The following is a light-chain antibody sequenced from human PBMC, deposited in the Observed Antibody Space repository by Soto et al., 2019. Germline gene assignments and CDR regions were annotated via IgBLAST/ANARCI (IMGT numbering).Light chain of an antibody. Sequence: IVLTQSPATLSLSPGERATLSCRASQRVSSYLAWYQQKPGQSPRLLVYDASNRATGIPARFSGSGSGTDFTLTISSLEPEDFAVYYCQQRINWPPMYTFGQGTKLEIK. V-gene: IGKV3-11*01. CDR1: QRVSSY. CDR2: DAS. J-gene: IGKJ2*01. CDR3: QQRINWPPMYT.